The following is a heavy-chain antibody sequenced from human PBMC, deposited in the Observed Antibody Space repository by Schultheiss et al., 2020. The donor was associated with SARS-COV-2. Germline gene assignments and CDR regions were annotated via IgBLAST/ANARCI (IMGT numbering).Heavy chain of an antibody. V-gene: IGHV4-4*02. Sequence: SETLSLTCAVSGGSISSSNWWSWVRQPPGKGLEWIGEIYHSGSTNYNPSLKSRVTMSVDTSKNQFSLKLTSVTAADTAIYYCAKIGSSSGGLGGFDYWGQGTLVTVSS. CDR3: AKIGSSSGGLGGFDY. D-gene: IGHD6-6*01. CDR2: IYHSGST. CDR1: GGSISSSNW. J-gene: IGHJ4*02.